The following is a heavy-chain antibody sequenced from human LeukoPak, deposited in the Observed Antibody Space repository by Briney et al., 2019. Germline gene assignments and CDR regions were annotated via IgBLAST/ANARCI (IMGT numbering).Heavy chain of an antibody. D-gene: IGHD6-6*01. Sequence: PARSLRLSCAASGFTVSSNYMTWVRQAPGKGLEWVSVIYSGGSTYYADSVKGRFTISRDNSKNTLYLQMNSLRAEDTAVYYCAREKDIAARNFDYWGQGTLVTVSS. CDR1: GFTVSSNY. J-gene: IGHJ4*02. CDR3: AREKDIAARNFDY. CDR2: IYSGGST. V-gene: IGHV3-53*01.